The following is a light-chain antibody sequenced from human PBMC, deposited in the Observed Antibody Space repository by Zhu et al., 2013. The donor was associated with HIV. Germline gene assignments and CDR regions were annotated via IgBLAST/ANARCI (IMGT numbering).Light chain of an antibody. CDR1: SSSIGSNY. V-gene: IGLV1-51*01. J-gene: IGLJ1*01. CDR2: DNN. CDR3: GTWDSSLSAYV. Sequence: QSVLTQPPSVSAAPGQKVTISCSGSSSSIGSNYVAWYQQLPGTAPKLLIYDNNKRPSGIPDRFSGSKSGTSATLGITGLQTGDEADYYCGTWDSSLSAYVFGTGTKVSVL.